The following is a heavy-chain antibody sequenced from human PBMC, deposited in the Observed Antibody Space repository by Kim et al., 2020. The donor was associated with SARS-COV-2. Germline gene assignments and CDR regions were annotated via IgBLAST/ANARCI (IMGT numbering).Heavy chain of an antibody. CDR1: RYSFTSYW. V-gene: IGHV5-10-1*01. CDR2: IDPSDSYT. CDR3: ARHRSDDSSWFDP. Sequence: GESLKISCKGSRYSFTSYWITWVRQMPGKGLEWMGRIDPSDSYTNYSPSFQGHVTISADKSISTAYLQWSSLKASDTAMYYCARHRSDDSSWFDPWGQGTLVTVSS. J-gene: IGHJ5*02. D-gene: IGHD6-13*01.